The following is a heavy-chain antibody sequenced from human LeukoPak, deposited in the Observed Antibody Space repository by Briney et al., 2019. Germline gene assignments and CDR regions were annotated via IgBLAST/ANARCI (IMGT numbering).Heavy chain of an antibody. V-gene: IGHV4-39*01. CDR3: ARAGWGVTGWFDP. CDR1: GGSISSSSYY. J-gene: IGHJ5*02. CDR2: IYYSGST. D-gene: IGHD6-19*01. Sequence: SETLSLTCTVSGGSISSSSYYWGWIRQPPGKGLEWIGSIYYSGSTYYSPSLKSRVTISVDTSKNQFSLKLSSVTAADTAVYYCARAGWGVTGWFDPWGQEPWSPSPQ.